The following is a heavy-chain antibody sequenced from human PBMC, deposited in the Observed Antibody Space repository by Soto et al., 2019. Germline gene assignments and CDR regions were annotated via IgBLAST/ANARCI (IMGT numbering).Heavy chain of an antibody. V-gene: IGHV1-3*01. J-gene: IGHJ4*02. Sequence: ASVQVSCKASGYTFTSYAMHWVRQAPGQRLEWMEWINAGNGNKKYSQKFQKSVTITRYTYASTVYMELSSLSSEDTAVYYCARSIVVVTIFDYWGQGTLFTVSS. D-gene: IGHD3-22*01. CDR3: ARSIVVVTIFDY. CDR1: GYTFTSYA. CDR2: INAGNGNK.